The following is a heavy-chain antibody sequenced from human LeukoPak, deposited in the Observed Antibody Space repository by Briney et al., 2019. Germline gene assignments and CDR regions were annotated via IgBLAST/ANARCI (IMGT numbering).Heavy chain of an antibody. CDR3: ARVSSGYSYGYFFDY. D-gene: IGHD5-18*01. Sequence: SETLSLTCTVSGGSISSYYWSWIRQPPGKGLEWIGYIYHSGSTNYNPSLKSRVTISVDTPKNQFSLKLSSVTAADTAVYYCARVSSGYSYGYFFDYWGQGTLVTVSS. CDR2: IYHSGST. V-gene: IGHV4-59*01. J-gene: IGHJ4*02. CDR1: GGSISSYY.